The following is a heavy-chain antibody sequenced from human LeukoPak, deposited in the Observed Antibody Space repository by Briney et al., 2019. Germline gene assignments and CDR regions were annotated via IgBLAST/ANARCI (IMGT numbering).Heavy chain of an antibody. Sequence: PSETLSLTCAVNGGSFSGYSWSWIRQPPGKGLEWIGEINHSGSTKYNPSLKSRVTISVDTSKKQLSLELSSMTAADTAVYYCGRGYCSSTSCYGAAFDIWGQGTMVTVSS. CDR2: INHSGST. J-gene: IGHJ3*02. D-gene: IGHD2-2*01. CDR1: GGSFSGYS. CDR3: GRGYCSSTSCYGAAFDI. V-gene: IGHV4-34*01.